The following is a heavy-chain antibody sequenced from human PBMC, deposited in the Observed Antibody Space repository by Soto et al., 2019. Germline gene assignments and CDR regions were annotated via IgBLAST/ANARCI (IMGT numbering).Heavy chain of an antibody. V-gene: IGHV1-69*01. CDR2: IIPIFGTA. CDR1: GGTFSSYA. CDR3: ATGYYYDSSGYYYEDFDY. Sequence: QVQLVQSGAEVKKPGSSVKVSCKASGGTFSSYAISWVRQAPGQGLEWMGGIIPIFGTANYAQKSQGRVTITADESTSTAYMELSSLRSEDTAVYYCATGYYYDSSGYYYEDFDYWGQGTLVTVSS. J-gene: IGHJ4*02. D-gene: IGHD3-22*01.